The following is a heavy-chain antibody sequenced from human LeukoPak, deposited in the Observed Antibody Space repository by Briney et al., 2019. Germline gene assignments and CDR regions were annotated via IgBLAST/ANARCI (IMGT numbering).Heavy chain of an antibody. J-gene: IGHJ4*02. Sequence: GGSLRLSCAASGFTFSTYAMSWVRQAPGKGLEWVSAISGSGGSTYYADSVKGRFTFSRDNSKNTLYLQMNSLRAEDTAVYYCAKHRDSSSWAFFDYWGQGTLVTVSS. D-gene: IGHD6-13*01. CDR1: GFTFSTYA. V-gene: IGHV3-23*01. CDR2: ISGSGGST. CDR3: AKHRDSSSWAFFDY.